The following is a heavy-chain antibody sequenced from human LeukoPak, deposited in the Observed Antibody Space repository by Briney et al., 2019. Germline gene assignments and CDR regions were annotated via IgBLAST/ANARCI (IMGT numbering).Heavy chain of an antibody. CDR3: ARHTEVPFDT. V-gene: IGHV5-51*01. D-gene: IGHD4-11*01. CDR1: GYHFTNYW. J-gene: IGHJ4*02. CDR2: IWPDDFDT. Sequence: RGESLKISCKTAGYHFTNYWIGWVRQMPGKGLDFMGIIWPDDFDTRYSPSFQGRVTISVDKSVSTAFVEWKSLKASDTALYYCARHTEVPFDTWGQGTLVIVSS.